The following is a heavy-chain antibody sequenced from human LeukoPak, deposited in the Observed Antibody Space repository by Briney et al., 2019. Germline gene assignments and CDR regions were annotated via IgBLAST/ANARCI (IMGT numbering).Heavy chain of an antibody. D-gene: IGHD5-12*01. J-gene: IGHJ6*03. V-gene: IGHV3-33*01. CDR3: ARLLGYGSYYYYMDV. CDR1: GFAFSSYA. Sequence: GRSLRLSCEASGFAFSSYAMHWVPRAPGKGVEWVAVLGYDGSNKNYADSVKGRFTISRDNSKKTLYLQLNSMRAEATAVYYCARLLGYGSYYYYMDVWGKGTTVPVS. CDR2: LGYDGSNK.